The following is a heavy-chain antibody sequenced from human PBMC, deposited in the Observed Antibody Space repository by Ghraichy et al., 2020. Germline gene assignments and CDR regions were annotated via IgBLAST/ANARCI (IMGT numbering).Heavy chain of an antibody. CDR3: ARAYYDFWSGYWLDY. CDR2: IYYSGST. J-gene: IGHJ4*02. CDR1: GGSISSYY. D-gene: IGHD3-3*01. Sequence: ESLNISCTVSGGSISSYYWSWIRQPPGKGLEWIGYIYYSGSTNYNPSLKSRVTISVDTSKNQFSLKLSSVTAADTAVYYCARAYYDFWSGYWLDYWGQGTLVTVSS. V-gene: IGHV4-59*01.